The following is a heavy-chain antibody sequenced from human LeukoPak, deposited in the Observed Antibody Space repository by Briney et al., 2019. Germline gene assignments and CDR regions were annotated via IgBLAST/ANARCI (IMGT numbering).Heavy chain of an antibody. J-gene: IGHJ4*02. V-gene: IGHV3-74*01. Sequence: PGGSLRLSCVASGFTFSNYAMNWVRQAPGKGLVWVSRINSDGSSTNYADSVKGRFTISRDNAKNTQYLQMNSLRAEDTAVYYCTRDRGDGYIYFDYWGQGTLVTVSS. CDR1: GFTFSNYA. CDR3: TRDRGDGYIYFDY. CDR2: INSDGSST. D-gene: IGHD5-24*01.